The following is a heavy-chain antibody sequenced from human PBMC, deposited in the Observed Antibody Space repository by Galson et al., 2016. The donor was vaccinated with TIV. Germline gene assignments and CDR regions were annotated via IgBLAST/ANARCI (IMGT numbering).Heavy chain of an antibody. Sequence: SVKVSCKASGGGFSSYAFTWVRQAPGQGLEWMGRIIGMFGTTNYAQKFQGRVTITADELTSTSYMELSNLRSDDTAMYYCARARGYSGHKGNLWGQGTLVTVSS. CDR2: IIGMFGTT. J-gene: IGHJ1*01. CDR1: GGGFSSYA. V-gene: IGHV1-69*13. D-gene: IGHD5-12*01. CDR3: ARARGYSGHKGNL.